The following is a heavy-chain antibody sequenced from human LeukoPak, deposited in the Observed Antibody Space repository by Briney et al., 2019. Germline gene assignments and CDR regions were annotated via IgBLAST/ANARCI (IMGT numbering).Heavy chain of an antibody. V-gene: IGHV1-69*13. Sequence: SVKVSCKASGGTFSTYAISWVRQAPRQGLEWMGGIIPIFGTANYAQKFQGRVTITADESTSTAYMELSSLRSEDTAVYYCARHLSSGYLNYYFHYWGQGTLVTVSS. CDR2: IIPIFGTA. D-gene: IGHD3-22*01. J-gene: IGHJ4*02. CDR1: GGTFSTYA. CDR3: ARHLSSGYLNYYFHY.